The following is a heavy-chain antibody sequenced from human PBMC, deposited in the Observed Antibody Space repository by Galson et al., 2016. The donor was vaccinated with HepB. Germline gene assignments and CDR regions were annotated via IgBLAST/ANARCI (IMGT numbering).Heavy chain of an antibody. D-gene: IGHD3-22*01. CDR1: GFTFSNYA. CDR2: ISGSGDST. Sequence: LRLSCAAAGFTFSNYAMGWVRQAPGKGLEWVSTISGSGDSTYYADSGKGRFTISRDKSKNTLYLQMNSLRAEDTAVYYCTKDGDSTGYYYSKFNWGQGTLVTVSS. J-gene: IGHJ4*02. V-gene: IGHV3-23*01. CDR3: TKDGDSTGYYYSKFN.